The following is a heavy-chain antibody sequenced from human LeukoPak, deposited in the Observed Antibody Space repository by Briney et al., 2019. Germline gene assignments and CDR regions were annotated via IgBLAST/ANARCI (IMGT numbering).Heavy chain of an antibody. V-gene: IGHV4-39*01. D-gene: IGHD1-26*01. CDR3: ARRGGNYADY. CDR2: IYYSGST. CDR1: GGSISSSSYH. J-gene: IGHJ4*02. Sequence: SETLSLTCTVSGGSISSSSYHWGWIRQPPGKGLEWIGSIYYSGSTYYNPSLKSRVTISVDTSKNQFSLKLSSVTAADTAVYYCARRGGNYADYWGQGTLVTVSS.